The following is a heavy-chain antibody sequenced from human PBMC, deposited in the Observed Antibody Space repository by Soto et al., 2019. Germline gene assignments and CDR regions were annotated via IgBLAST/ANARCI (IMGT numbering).Heavy chain of an antibody. D-gene: IGHD2-21*01. CDR2: ISSSTSYI. Sequence: TGGSLRLSCAASGFTFSTYSMNWVRQAPGQGLEWVSSISSSTSYIYYADSVKGRFTISRDNAKNSLYLQMNSLRADDTAVYYCATHPPYYVWGQGTTVTVSS. CDR1: GFTFSTYS. J-gene: IGHJ6*02. CDR3: ATHPPYYV. V-gene: IGHV3-21*01.